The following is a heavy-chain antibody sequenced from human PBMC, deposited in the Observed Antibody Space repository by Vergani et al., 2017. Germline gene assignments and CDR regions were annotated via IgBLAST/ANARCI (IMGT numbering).Heavy chain of an antibody. CDR3: ARGGSVAAPFGY. CDR1: GGSISSGGYY. J-gene: IGHJ4*02. Sequence: QVQMQESRPGLVKPSQTLSLTCTVPGGSISSGGYYWSWIRQHPGKGLEWIGYIYYSGSTYYNPSLKSRVTISVDTSKNQFSLKLSSVTAADTAVYYCARGGSVAAPFGYWGQGTLVTVSS. V-gene: IGHV4-31*03. CDR2: IYYSGST. D-gene: IGHD6-19*01.